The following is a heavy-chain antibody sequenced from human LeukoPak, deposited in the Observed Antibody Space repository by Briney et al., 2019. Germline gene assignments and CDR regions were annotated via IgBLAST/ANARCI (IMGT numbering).Heavy chain of an antibody. Sequence: ASVKVSCKASGYTFTSYYMHWVRQAPGQGLEWMGIINPSGGSTSYAQKFQGRVTMTRDTSTSTVYMELSSLRSEDTAVYYCAIREGYCSSTSCSIPIDYWGQGTLVTVSS. V-gene: IGHV1-46*01. D-gene: IGHD2-2*01. CDR2: INPSGGST. CDR1: GYTFTSYY. J-gene: IGHJ4*02. CDR3: AIREGYCSSTSCSIPIDY.